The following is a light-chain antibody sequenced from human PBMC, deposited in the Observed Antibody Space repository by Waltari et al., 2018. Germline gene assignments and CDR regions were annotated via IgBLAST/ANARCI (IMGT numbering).Light chain of an antibody. CDR3: QQTYSTLVT. Sequence: DIQMTQSPPSLSASVGDRVTITCRASQSISNSLNWYQQKPGKAPKLLIYGASTLQSGVPSRFSGSGSGTDFTLTLYSLQPEDFATYYCQQTYSTLVTFGQGTKVEIK. CDR2: GAS. V-gene: IGKV1-39*01. J-gene: IGKJ1*01. CDR1: QSISNS.